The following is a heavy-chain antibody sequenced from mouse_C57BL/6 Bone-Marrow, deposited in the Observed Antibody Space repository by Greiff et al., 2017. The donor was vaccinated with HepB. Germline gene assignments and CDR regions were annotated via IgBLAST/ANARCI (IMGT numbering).Heavy chain of an antibody. V-gene: IGHV3-6*01. CDR3: AKDGGTLFAY. D-gene: IGHD3-3*01. J-gene: IGHJ3*01. CDR1: GYSITSGYY. CDR2: ISYDGSN. Sequence: EVKLMESGPGLVKPSQSLSLTCSVTGYSITSGYYWNWIRQFPGNKLEWMGYISYDGSNNYNPSLKNRISITRDTSKNQFFLKLNSVTTEDTATYYCAKDGGTLFAYWGQGTLVTVSA.